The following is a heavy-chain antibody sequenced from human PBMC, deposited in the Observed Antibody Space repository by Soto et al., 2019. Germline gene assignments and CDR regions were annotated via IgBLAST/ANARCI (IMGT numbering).Heavy chain of an antibody. CDR1: GFILSSYW. V-gene: IGHV3-7*01. Sequence: EVQLVESGGDFVQPGGSLRLSCVASGFILSSYWMSWVRQAPGKGLEWVANIKPDGSGKYYVDSVKGRFTISIDNAKNSLYLQMNSLRAEDTAVYYCASNIFYDFWSGYYAFDIWGRGTMVTVSS. J-gene: IGHJ3*02. CDR3: ASNIFYDFWSGYYAFDI. D-gene: IGHD3-3*01. CDR2: IKPDGSGK.